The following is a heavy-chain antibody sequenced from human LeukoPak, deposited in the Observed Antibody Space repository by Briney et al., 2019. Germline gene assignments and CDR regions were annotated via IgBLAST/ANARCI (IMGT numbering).Heavy chain of an antibody. V-gene: IGHV4-34*01. CDR2: ISHRGNS. CDR3: AVNSTKHTFDI. Sequence: SETLSLTCAVYGGSFSDYYWSWIRLAPGKGLEWIGEISHRGNSNYNPSLKSRVRISVDTSKNQFSLELSSVTAADTAVYYCAVNSTKHTFDIWGQGTMVTVSS. CDR1: GGSFSDYY. D-gene: IGHD5/OR15-5a*01. J-gene: IGHJ3*02.